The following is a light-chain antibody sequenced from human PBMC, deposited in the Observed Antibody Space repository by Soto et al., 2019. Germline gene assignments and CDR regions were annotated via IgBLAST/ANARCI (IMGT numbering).Light chain of an antibody. Sequence: QSALTQPASVSGSPGQSIAISCTRSSSDIGIYKYVSWYQQHPGKVPKLIIYEVTNRPSGVSNRFSGSKSGNTASLTISGLQAEDEADYYCSSYTTSSTRVFGPGTKLTVL. V-gene: IGLV2-14*01. J-gene: IGLJ1*01. CDR3: SSYTTSSTRV. CDR1: SSDIGIYKY. CDR2: EVT.